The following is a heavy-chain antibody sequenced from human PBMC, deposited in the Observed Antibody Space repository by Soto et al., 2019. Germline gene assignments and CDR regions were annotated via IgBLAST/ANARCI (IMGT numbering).Heavy chain of an antibody. CDR2: ISYDGSNK. CDR1: GFTFSSYG. CDR3: AKEIRYYYYYGMDV. J-gene: IGHJ6*02. V-gene: IGHV3-30*18. Sequence: QVQLVESGGGVVQPGRSLRLSCATSGFTFSSYGMHWVRQAPGKGLEWVAVISYDGSNKYYADSVKGRFTISRDNSKNTLYLQMHSLRAEDTAVYYCAKEIRYYYYYGMDVWGQGTTVTVSS.